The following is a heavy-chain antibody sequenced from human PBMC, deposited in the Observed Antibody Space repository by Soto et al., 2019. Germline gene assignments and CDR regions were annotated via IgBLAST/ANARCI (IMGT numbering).Heavy chain of an antibody. D-gene: IGHD2-2*01. V-gene: IGHV3-15*07. CDR2: IKSKTDGGTT. J-gene: IGHJ3*02. CDR3: THQRWGAFEI. Sequence: EVQLVESGGGLVKPGGSLTLTCAVSGVVFNNAWMNWDRQAPGKALEWVGRIKSKTDGGTTDYAAPVKGRFTISRDDSKNTLYLQMNSLKTEDTAVYYCTHQRWGAFEIWGQGTLVTVSS. CDR1: GVVFNNAW.